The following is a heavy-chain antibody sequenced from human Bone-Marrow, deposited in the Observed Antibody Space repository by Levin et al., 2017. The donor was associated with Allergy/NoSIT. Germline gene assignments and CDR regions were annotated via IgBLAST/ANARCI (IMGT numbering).Heavy chain of an antibody. V-gene: IGHV1-69*13. CDR3: ASPPLGSSGWSRAFDI. J-gene: IGHJ3*02. Sequence: SVKVSCKASGGTFSSYAISWVRQAPGQGLEWMGGIIPIFGTANYAQKFQGRVTITADESTSTAYMELSSLRSEDTAVYYCASPPLGSSGWSRAFDIWGQGTMVTVSS. CDR1: GGTFSSYA. D-gene: IGHD6-19*01. CDR2: IIPIFGTA.